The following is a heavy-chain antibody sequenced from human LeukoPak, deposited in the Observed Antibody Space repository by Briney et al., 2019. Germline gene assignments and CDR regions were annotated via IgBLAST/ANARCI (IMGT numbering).Heavy chain of an antibody. V-gene: IGHV3-21*01. D-gene: IGHD6-13*01. J-gene: IGHJ3*02. CDR3: ARDFSSSWYGVGAFDI. CDR2: ISSSSSYI. Sequence: GGFLRLSCAASGFTFSSYSMNWVRQAPGKGLEWVSSISSSSSYIYYADSVKGRFTISRDNAKNSLYLQMNSLRAEDTAVYYCARDFSSSWYGVGAFDIWGQGTMVTVSS. CDR1: GFTFSSYS.